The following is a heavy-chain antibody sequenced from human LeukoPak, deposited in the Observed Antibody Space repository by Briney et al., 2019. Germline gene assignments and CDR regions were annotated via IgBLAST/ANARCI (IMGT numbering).Heavy chain of an antibody. J-gene: IGHJ4*02. Sequence: GGSLRLSCTVSGFTVSSNYMAWVRQAPGKGLEWVSVIYAGGNTYYADSVKGRFTISRDNSKNTLYLQMSSLGVEDTAVYYCARDTTAYFDCWSQGTLVTVSS. CDR2: IYAGGNT. CDR3: ARDTTAYFDC. V-gene: IGHV3-53*01. D-gene: IGHD2/OR15-2a*01. CDR1: GFTVSSNY.